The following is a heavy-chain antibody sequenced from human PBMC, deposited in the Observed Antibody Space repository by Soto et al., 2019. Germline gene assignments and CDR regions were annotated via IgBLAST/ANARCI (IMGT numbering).Heavy chain of an antibody. D-gene: IGHD3-3*02. CDR2: SFYLGSS. CDR3: ARHSLALRKNNWFDP. CDR1: GDSIISSDFY. J-gene: IGHJ5*02. Sequence: SETLSLTCTVSGDSIISSDFYSCLVRQPPGKGLEWIGSSFYLGSSYYNPSLKSRVTMSVDTSKNQFSLRLRSVTAADTALYFCARHSLALRKNNWFDPWGQGIMVTVSS. V-gene: IGHV4-39*01.